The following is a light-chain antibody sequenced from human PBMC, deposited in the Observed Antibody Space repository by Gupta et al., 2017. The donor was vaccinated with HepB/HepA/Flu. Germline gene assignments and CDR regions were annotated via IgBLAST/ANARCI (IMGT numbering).Light chain of an antibody. J-gene: IGLJ2*01. CDR2: DVT. V-gene: IGLV2-14*01. Sequence: SALTQPASVSGSPGQSIAISCTGTSSDVSGYNYVYWSQQHPAKAPKVLIYDVTNRPSGGSSRFSGSKAGNSASLTISGLQEEGEDDYYCSAHTSSRNVVFGGGTKLTVL. CDR3: SAHTSSRNVV. CDR1: SSDVSGYNY.